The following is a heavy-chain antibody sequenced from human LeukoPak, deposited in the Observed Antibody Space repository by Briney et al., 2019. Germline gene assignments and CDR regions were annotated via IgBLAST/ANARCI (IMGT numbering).Heavy chain of an antibody. J-gene: IGHJ4*02. CDR1: GFTFSSYW. CDR3: TRDFDFSSAI. D-gene: IGHD3-3*01. V-gene: IGHV3-74*01. Sequence: GGSLRLSCAASGFTFSSYWMHWVRQAPGKGLVWVSRISPDGSTTGHADSVKGRFTTSRDNAKNTLFLQMSSLRAEDTAVYYCTRDFDFSSAIWGQGTLVTVSS. CDR2: ISPDGSTT.